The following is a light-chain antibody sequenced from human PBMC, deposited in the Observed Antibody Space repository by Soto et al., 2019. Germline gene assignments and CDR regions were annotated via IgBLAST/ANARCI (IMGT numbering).Light chain of an antibody. J-gene: IGLJ2*01. CDR3: GTWDSSLSGVV. CDR1: SSNIGNNY. CDR2: DNN. Sequence: QSVLTQPPSVSAAPGQKVTISCSGSSSNIGNNYVSWYQQLPGTASKLLIFDNNKRPSGIPDRSSGSKSGTSATLGITGLQTGDEADYYCGTWDSSLSGVVFGGGTKLTVL. V-gene: IGLV1-51*01.